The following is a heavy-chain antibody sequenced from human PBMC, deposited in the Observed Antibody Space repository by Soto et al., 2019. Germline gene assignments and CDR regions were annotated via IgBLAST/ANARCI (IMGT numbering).Heavy chain of an antibody. J-gene: IGHJ5*02. CDR2: ISTYNGNT. D-gene: IGHD2-15*01. Sequence: KGLEWMGWISTYNGNTNYAQTLQGRVTMTTDTSTSTAYMELRSLRSDDTAVYFCARGLRLAATRWWFHPWGQGPLVTVSS. CDR3: ARGLRLAATRWWFHP. V-gene: IGHV1-18*01.